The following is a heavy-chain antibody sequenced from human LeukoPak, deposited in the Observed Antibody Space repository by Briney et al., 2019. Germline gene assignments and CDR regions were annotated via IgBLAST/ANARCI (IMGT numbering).Heavy chain of an antibody. CDR3: ARGYSSSWYRAPTKSNWFDP. Sequence: KPSQTLSLTCAVYGGSFSGYYWSWIRQPPGKGLEWIGEINHSGSTNYNPSLKSRVTISVDTSKNQFSLKLSSVTAADTAVYYCARGYSSSWYRAPTKSNWFDPWGQGTLVTVSS. CDR2: INHSGST. D-gene: IGHD6-13*01. J-gene: IGHJ5*02. CDR1: GGSFSGYY. V-gene: IGHV4-34*01.